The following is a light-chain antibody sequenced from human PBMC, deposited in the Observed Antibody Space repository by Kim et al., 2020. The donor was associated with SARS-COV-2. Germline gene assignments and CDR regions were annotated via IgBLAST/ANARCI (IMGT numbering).Light chain of an antibody. Sequence: ALGQTVRITCQGDSLRSYYASWYRQKPGQAPALVVYPKNNRPSGIPDRFSGSSSGNTASLTITGAQAEDEADYYCKSRDTSGDRLVFGGGTKLTVL. CDR1: SLRSYY. CDR3: KSRDTSGDRLV. CDR2: PKN. V-gene: IGLV3-19*01. J-gene: IGLJ2*01.